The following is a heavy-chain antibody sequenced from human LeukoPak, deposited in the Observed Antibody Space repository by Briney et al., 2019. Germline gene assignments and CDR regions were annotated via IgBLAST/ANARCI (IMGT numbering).Heavy chain of an antibody. CDR1: GYTFTGYY. CDR2: MNPNSGNT. J-gene: IGHJ4*02. Sequence: GASVKVSCKASGYTFTGYYMHWVRQATGQGLEWMGWMNPNSGNTGYAQKFQGRVTMTRNTSISTAYMELSSLRSEDTAVYYCARGYAYLPFIAVAEDYWGQGTLVTVSS. D-gene: IGHD6-19*01. V-gene: IGHV1-8*02. CDR3: ARGYAYLPFIAVAEDY.